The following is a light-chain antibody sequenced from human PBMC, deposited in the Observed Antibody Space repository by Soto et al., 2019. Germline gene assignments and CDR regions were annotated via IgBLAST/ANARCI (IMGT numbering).Light chain of an antibody. J-gene: IGLJ2*01. CDR3: CSYAGSSTLV. V-gene: IGLV2-23*02. Sequence: QSALTQPASVSGSPGQSITISCTGTNSDFGNYNLVSWYQQHPGKAPKLMIYEVSKRPSGVSNRYSGSKSGNTASLTISGLQAEDEADYYCCSYAGSSTLVFGVGTKLTVL. CDR1: NSDFGNYNL. CDR2: EVS.